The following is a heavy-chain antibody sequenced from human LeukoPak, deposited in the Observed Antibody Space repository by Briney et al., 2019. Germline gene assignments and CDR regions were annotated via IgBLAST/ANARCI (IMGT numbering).Heavy chain of an antibody. CDR1: GFTFSSYA. D-gene: IGHD6-13*01. Sequence: GGSLRLSCAASGFTFSSYAMHWVRQAPGKGLEYVSAISSNGGSTYYANSVKGRFTISRDNSKNTLYLQMGSLRAEDMAVYYCARGQQSYYYMDVWGKGTTVTISS. J-gene: IGHJ6*03. CDR2: ISSNGGST. V-gene: IGHV3-64*01. CDR3: ARGQQSYYYMDV.